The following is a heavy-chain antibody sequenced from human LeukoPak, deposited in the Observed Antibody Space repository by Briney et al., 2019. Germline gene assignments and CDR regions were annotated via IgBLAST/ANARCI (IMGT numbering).Heavy chain of an antibody. V-gene: IGHV3-30*02. CDR3: AKVKDCSSTSCHPYLDY. CDR1: GFTFSSYG. Sequence: GGSLRLSCAASGFTFSSYGMHWVRQAPGKGLEWVAFIRYDGSNKYYADSVKGRFTISRDNSKNTLYLQMNSLRAEDTAVYYCAKVKDCSSTSCHPYLDYWGQGTLVTVSS. D-gene: IGHD2-2*01. J-gene: IGHJ4*02. CDR2: IRYDGSNK.